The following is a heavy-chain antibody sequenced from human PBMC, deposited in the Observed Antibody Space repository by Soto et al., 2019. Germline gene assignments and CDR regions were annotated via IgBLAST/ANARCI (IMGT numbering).Heavy chain of an antibody. Sequence: QVQMVESGGGVVQPGRSLRLSCVTSGISFSDVGMHWVRQAPGKGLECVAFLRYDGTIIYYADSVKGRFTISRDNSKSTFYLQMDSLRAEDTAVYYCARDGVGTTMFFGYLYYWGQGTLVTVSS. J-gene: IGHJ4*02. D-gene: IGHD1-26*01. V-gene: IGHV3-33*01. CDR2: LRYDGTII. CDR1: GISFSDVG. CDR3: ARDGVGTTMFFGYLYY.